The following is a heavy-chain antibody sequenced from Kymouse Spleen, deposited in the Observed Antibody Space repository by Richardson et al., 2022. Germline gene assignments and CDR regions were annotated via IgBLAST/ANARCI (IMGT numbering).Heavy chain of an antibody. Sequence: QLQLQESGPGLVKPSETLSLTCTVSGGSISSSSYYWGWIRQPPGKGLEWIGSIYYSGSTYYNPSLKSRVTISVDTSKNQFSLKLSSVTAADTAVYYCARHAYSSSFDYWGQGTLVTVSS. CDR2: IYYSGST. D-gene: IGHD6-6*01. J-gene: IGHJ4*02. CDR1: GGSISSSSYY. CDR3: ARHAYSSSFDY. V-gene: IGHV4-39*01.